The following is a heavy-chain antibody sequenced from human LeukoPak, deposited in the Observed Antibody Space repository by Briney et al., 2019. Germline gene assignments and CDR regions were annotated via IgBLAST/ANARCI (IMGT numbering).Heavy chain of an antibody. D-gene: IGHD1-1*01. CDR2: IVGSSSTI. CDR3: ATDSPETAAFDY. Sequence: SGGSLRLSCAASGFSFSTYSMNWVRQAPGKGLEWVSYIVGSSSTIYYADSVKGRFTISRGNAKNSLYLQMDSLRAEDTAVYYCATDSPETAAFDYWGQGTLVTVSS. J-gene: IGHJ4*02. CDR1: GFSFSTYS. V-gene: IGHV3-48*04.